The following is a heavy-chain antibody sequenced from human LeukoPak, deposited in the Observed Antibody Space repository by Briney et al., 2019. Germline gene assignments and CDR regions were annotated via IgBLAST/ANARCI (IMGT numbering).Heavy chain of an antibody. CDR2: FDPEDGET. CDR1: GYTLTELS. D-gene: IGHD6-13*01. J-gene: IGHJ4*02. V-gene: IGHV1-24*01. CDR3: ATGRAYSSSWFEIDY. Sequence: ASVKVSCKVSGYTLTELSMHWVRQAPGKGLEWMGGFDPEDGETIYAQKFQGRVTMTEDTSTDTAYMELSSLRSEDTAVYYCATGRAYSSSWFEIDYWGQGTLVTDSS.